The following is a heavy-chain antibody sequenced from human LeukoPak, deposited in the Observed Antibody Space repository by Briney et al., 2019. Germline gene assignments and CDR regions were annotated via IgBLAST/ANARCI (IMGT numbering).Heavy chain of an antibody. D-gene: IGHD6-13*01. J-gene: IGHJ4*02. CDR1: GFSLSTNGVG. Sequence: SGPTLVKPTQTLTLTCTFSGFSLSTNGVGVGWIRQPPGKALEWLAVIYWDDDKRYSPSLESRLTITKDTSKNHVVLTMTNMDLVDTATYYCAHWSTAAAGKDWGQGTLVTVSS. CDR3: AHWSTAAAGKD. CDR2: IYWDDDK. V-gene: IGHV2-5*02.